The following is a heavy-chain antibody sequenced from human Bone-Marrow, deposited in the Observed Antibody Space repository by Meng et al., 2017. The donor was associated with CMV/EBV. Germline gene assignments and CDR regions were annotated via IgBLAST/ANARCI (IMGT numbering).Heavy chain of an antibody. CDR1: GVSISTHY. J-gene: IGHJ4*02. CDR2: IHYTGRA. D-gene: IGHD1-1*01. CDR3: AERGGGY. V-gene: IGHV4-59*11. Sequence: QVALRPSGPVLANLSETLSLSCRVSGVSISTHYWSWIRQTPGKGLDWIASIHYTGRADYSPSLNSRVTVSVDTSDSQLSLKLSSVTTADTAMYYCAERGGGYWGQGILVTVSS.